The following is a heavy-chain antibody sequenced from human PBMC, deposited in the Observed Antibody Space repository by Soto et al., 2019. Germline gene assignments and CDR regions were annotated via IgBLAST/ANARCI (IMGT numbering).Heavy chain of an antibody. J-gene: IGHJ4*02. CDR1: GFTFSSYS. D-gene: IGHD6-25*01. Sequence: EVQLVESGGGLVQPGGSLRLSCAASGFTFSSYSMNWVRQAPGKGLEWVSYISSSGTNMYYTDAVKGRFTISRDSAKNSLSVQMNSLRAEDTAVYYCARGAETGYSGVDYWGQGTLVTVSS. CDR2: ISSSGTNM. CDR3: ARGAETGYSGVDY. V-gene: IGHV3-48*01.